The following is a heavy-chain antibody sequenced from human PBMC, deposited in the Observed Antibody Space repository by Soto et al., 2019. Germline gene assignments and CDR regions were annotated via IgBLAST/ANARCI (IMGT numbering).Heavy chain of an antibody. CDR2: IYYSGST. CDR1: GGSIRSYY. J-gene: IGHJ3*02. Sequence: PSDTLSPTCTVSGGSIRSYYWSWIRQPPGKGLEWIGYIYYSGSTNYNPSLKSRVTISVDTSKNQFSLKLSSVTAADTAVYYCARRYSSAFDIWGQGTMVT. V-gene: IGHV4-59*08. CDR3: ARRYSSAFDI. D-gene: IGHD6-13*01.